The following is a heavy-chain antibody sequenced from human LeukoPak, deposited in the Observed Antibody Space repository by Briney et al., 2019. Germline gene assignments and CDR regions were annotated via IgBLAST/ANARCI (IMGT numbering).Heavy chain of an antibody. CDR3: ARWNFSVAAAFDH. D-gene: IGHD2-2*01. V-gene: IGHV4-59*01. CDR2: IYYSGST. Sequence: SETLSLTCTVSGGSISSYYWSWIRQPPGKGLEWIGYIYYSGSTNYNPSLKSRVTISVDTSKNQFSLKLSSVTAADTAVYYCARWNFSVAAAFDHWGQGTLVTVSS. CDR1: GGSISSYY. J-gene: IGHJ4*02.